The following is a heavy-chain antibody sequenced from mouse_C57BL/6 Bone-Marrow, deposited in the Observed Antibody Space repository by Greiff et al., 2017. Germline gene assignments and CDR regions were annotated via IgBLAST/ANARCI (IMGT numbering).Heavy chain of an antibody. CDR3: TTGNFDD. CDR1: GFNIKDDY. Sequence: VQLQQSGAELVRPGASVTLSCTASGFNIKDDYMHWVQQRPEQGLEWIGWIGPETGGTASASKFQGKATITAATSSNTAYLQLTSLTSEDTAVYYWTTGNFDDWGQGTTLTVSS. V-gene: IGHV14-4*01. CDR2: IGPETGGT. J-gene: IGHJ2*01.